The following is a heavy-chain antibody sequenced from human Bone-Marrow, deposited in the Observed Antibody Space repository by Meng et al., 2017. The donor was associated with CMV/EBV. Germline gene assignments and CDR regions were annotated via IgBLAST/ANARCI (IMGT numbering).Heavy chain of an antibody. CDR2: IYYSGST. V-gene: IGHV4-30-4*01. J-gene: IGHJ4*02. D-gene: IGHD3-22*01. CDR1: GSISSGDYY. Sequence: GSISSGDYYWSWIRQPPGKGLEWIGYIYYSGSTYYNPSLKSRVTISVDTSKNQFSLKLSSVTAADTAVYYCARVPRNYHDSSVYFDYWGQGTLVTVSS. CDR3: ARVPRNYHDSSVYFDY.